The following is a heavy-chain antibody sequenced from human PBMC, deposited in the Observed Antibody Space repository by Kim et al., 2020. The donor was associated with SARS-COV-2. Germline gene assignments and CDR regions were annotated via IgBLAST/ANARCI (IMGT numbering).Heavy chain of an antibody. Sequence: SETLSLTCAVYGGSFSGYYWSWIRQPPGKGLEWIGEINHSGSTNYNPSLKSRVTISVDTSKNQFSLKLSSVTAADTAVYYCARGGVLWFGEQGIDYWGQGTLVTVSS. CDR3: ARGGVLWFGEQGIDY. CDR2: INHSGST. CDR1: GGSFSGYY. J-gene: IGHJ4*02. V-gene: IGHV4-34*01. D-gene: IGHD3-10*01.